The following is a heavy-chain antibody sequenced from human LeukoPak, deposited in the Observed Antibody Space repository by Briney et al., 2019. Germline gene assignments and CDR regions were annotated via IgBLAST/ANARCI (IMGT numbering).Heavy chain of an antibody. CDR1: GFTFSDYY. Sequence: PGGSVRLSCAASGFTFSDYYINWIRQAPGMGLEWVAYLSSGGSTIYYADSVKGRFTISRDNAKNSLYLQMNSLRAEDTAVYYCAREWSSPGSFDYWGQGTLVTVSS. CDR2: LSSGGSTI. V-gene: IGHV3-11*01. D-gene: IGHD2-15*01. CDR3: AREWSSPGSFDY. J-gene: IGHJ4*02.